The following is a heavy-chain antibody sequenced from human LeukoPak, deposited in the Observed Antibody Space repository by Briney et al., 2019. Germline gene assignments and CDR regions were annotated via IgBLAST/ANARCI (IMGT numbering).Heavy chain of an antibody. CDR3: TRGAGTSWFDY. V-gene: IGHV1-2*02. CDR1: GYTFTVNY. D-gene: IGHD2-2*01. J-gene: IGHJ4*02. Sequence: GASVKVSCKPSGYTFTVNYLHWVRQAPGQGLEWVGWMNPNSSVTVYAQNFQGRVTMTRDTSISTAYMGLSSLTSDDTAVYYCTRGAGTSWFDYWGQGSLVTVSS. CDR2: MNPNSSVT.